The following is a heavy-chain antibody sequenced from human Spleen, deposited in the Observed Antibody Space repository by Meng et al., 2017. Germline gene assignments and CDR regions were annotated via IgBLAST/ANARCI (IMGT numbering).Heavy chain of an antibody. D-gene: IGHD4-17*01. V-gene: IGHV5-51*01. J-gene: IGHJ4*02. Sequence: GESLKISCMGSGYSFTSYWIGWVRQMPGKGLEWMGTIYAGDSDTRYSTSFQGQVTISADKSITTAYLQWSSLKASDTAMYYCARLDRGDQRARYWGQGTLVTVSS. CDR2: IYAGDSDT. CDR3: ARLDRGDQRARY. CDR1: GYSFTSYW.